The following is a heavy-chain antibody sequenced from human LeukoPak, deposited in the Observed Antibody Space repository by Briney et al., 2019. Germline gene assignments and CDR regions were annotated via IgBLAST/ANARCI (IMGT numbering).Heavy chain of an antibody. V-gene: IGHV1-18*01. Sequence: ASVKVSCKASGYTFTSYGISWVLQAPGQGLEWMGWISAYNGNTNYAQKLQGRVTMTTDTSTSTAYMELRSLRSDDTAVYYCARDAVPDDAFDIWGQGTMVTVSS. CDR2: ISAYNGNT. J-gene: IGHJ3*02. CDR1: GYTFTSYG. CDR3: ARDAVPDDAFDI.